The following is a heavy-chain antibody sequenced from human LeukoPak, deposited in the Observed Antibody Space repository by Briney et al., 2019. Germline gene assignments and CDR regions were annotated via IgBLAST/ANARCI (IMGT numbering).Heavy chain of an antibody. CDR2: ISSSSSTM. V-gene: IGHV3-48*01. D-gene: IGHD1-26*01. J-gene: IGHJ5*02. CDR1: GFSRYSFINYS. Sequence: GGSLRLSCVASGFSRYSFINYSMNWVRQAPGKGLEWVSYISSSSSTMYYADSAKGRFTISRDNAKNSLYLQMNSLRAEDTAVYYCARDRIVGVFDPWGQGTLVTVSS. CDR3: ARDRIVGVFDP.